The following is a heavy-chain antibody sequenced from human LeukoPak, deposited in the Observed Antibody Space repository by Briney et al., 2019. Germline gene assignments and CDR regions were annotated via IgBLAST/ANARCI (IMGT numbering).Heavy chain of an antibody. D-gene: IGHD1-14*01. CDR1: GYTFTGHY. Sequence: ASVKVSCKTSGYTFTGHYMHWVRQAPGQGLEWMGWINPNSGDTNYAQKFQGRVTMTRDTSISTGYMELSRLRSGDTAVYYCARGENPVPEECFDYWGQGTLVT. CDR3: ARGENPVPEECFDY. CDR2: INPNSGDT. V-gene: IGHV1-2*02. J-gene: IGHJ4*02.